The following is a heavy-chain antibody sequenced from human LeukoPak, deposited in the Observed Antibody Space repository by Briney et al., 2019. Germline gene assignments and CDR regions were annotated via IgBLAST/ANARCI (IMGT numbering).Heavy chain of an antibody. Sequence: KTSETLSLTCDVFGGSFTDYFWTWIRQSPGKGLEWIGEINDYTGNTNYNPSLNSRVSISLEKSKNQLSLELRSVTAADTAVYYCARGRIAKIVVVHSFHYGMDVWGQGTTVTVSS. V-gene: IGHV4-34*01. CDR1: GGSFTDYF. D-gene: IGHD3-22*01. CDR3: ARGRIAKIVVVHSFHYGMDV. J-gene: IGHJ6*02. CDR2: INDYTGNT.